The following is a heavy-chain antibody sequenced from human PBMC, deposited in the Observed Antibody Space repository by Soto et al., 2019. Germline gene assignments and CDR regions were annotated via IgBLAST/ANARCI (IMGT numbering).Heavy chain of an antibody. J-gene: IGHJ4*02. CDR2: ISGGGDVT. Sequence: PGGSLRLSCAASGFTFSSFALNWVRQAPGKGREWVSAISGGGDVTNYADSVKGRFTISRDNSKNTLYLQMSSLRAEDTALYYCAKKKSATPGSPDFDYWGQGTLVTVSS. D-gene: IGHD5-12*01. V-gene: IGHV3-23*01. CDR3: AKKKSATPGSPDFDY. CDR1: GFTFSSFA.